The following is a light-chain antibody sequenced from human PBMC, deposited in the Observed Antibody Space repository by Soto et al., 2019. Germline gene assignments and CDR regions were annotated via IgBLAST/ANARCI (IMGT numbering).Light chain of an antibody. V-gene: IGKV3-15*01. J-gene: IGKJ2*01. CDR1: ESITNN. CDR2: GAS. Sequence: EIVMTQSPATLSVSPGERDTLSCWVSESITNNLAWYQQRPGQAPILLIYGASTRATGIPARFSGSGFGTEFTLTINSLQSEDFAVYYCQQYNNWPPSYTFGQGTKVDIK. CDR3: QQYNNWPPSYT.